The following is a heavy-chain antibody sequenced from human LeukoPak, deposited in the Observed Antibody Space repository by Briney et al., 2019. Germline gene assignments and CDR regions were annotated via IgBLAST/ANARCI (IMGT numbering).Heavy chain of an antibody. CDR1: GFTFSSYW. Sequence: PGGSLRLSCAASGFTFSSYWMSWVSQAPGKGLEWVANIKQDGSEKYYVDSVKGRFTISRDNAKNSLYLQMNSLRAEDTAVYYCARARTRYSGSYGGAFDIWGQGTMVTVSS. CDR3: ARARTRYSGSYGGAFDI. CDR2: IKQDGSEK. V-gene: IGHV3-7*01. J-gene: IGHJ3*02. D-gene: IGHD1-26*01.